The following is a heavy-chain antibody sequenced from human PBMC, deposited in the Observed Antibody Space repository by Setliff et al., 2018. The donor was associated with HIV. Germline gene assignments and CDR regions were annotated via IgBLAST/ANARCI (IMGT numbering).Heavy chain of an antibody. Sequence: SETLSLTCTVSGVSVRSGDHWRWVRQAPGEGLELIGYFSYTDEPYINYLEYFNPSLKSRLGITLDKPRNQFSLKLTSVSAADTAVYYCGRARSSWYNTSPYYFDSWGQGTLVTVSS. CDR2: FSYTDEP. CDR3: GRARSSWYNTSPYYFDS. V-gene: IGHV4-30-4*08. D-gene: IGHD1-20*01. J-gene: IGHJ4*02. CDR1: GVSVRSGDH.